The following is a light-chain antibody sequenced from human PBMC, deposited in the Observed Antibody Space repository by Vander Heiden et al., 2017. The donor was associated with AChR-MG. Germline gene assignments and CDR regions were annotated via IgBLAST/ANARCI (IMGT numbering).Light chain of an antibody. CDR1: QSVVHSSNNRKY. Sequence: DIVMTQSPDSLAVSLGERATINCKSSQSVVHSSNNRKYLAWYQQKPGQSPKLLMSWASTRDSGVPDRFSGSGSETDFTLTISSLQAEDVAVYYCQRDDTTPPTFGQGTKLE. CDR3: QRDDTTPPT. CDR2: WAS. J-gene: IGKJ2*01. V-gene: IGKV4-1*01.